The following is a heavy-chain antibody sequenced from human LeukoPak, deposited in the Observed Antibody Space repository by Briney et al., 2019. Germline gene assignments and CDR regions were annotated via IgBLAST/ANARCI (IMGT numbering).Heavy chain of an antibody. Sequence: SQTLSLTCTVSGGSISSGSYYWSWIRQPAGKGLEWIGRIYTSGSTNYNPSLKSRVTISVDTSKNQFSLKLSSVTAADTAVYYCARDRRYYYDPEYWGQGTLVTVSS. CDR3: ARDRRYYYDPEY. V-gene: IGHV4-61*02. CDR2: IYTSGST. D-gene: IGHD3-22*01. CDR1: GGSISSGSYY. J-gene: IGHJ4*02.